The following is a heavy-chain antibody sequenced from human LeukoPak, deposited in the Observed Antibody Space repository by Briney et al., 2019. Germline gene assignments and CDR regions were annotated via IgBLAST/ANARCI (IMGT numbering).Heavy chain of an antibody. V-gene: IGHV3-21*01. CDR1: GFTFSSYS. Sequence: GGSLRLSCAASGFTFSSYSMNWVRQAPGKGLEWVSSISTSSTYIYYADSVKGRFTLSRDDAKNSLDLQMNGLRAEDTAVYYCVRERSTGPSRLFVVQWGQGTLVTVSS. CDR3: VRERSTGPSRLFVVQ. CDR2: ISTSSTYI. J-gene: IGHJ4*02. D-gene: IGHD2-15*01.